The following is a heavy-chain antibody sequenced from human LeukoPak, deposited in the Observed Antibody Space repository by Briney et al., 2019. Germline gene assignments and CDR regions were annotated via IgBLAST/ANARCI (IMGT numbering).Heavy chain of an antibody. D-gene: IGHD6-13*01. CDR2: INPSGGST. CDR1: GYTFTSYY. Sequence: PGASVKVSCKASGYTFTSYYMHWVRQAPGQGLEWMGIINPSGGSTSYAQKFQGRVTMTRDTSTSTVYMELSSLRSEDTAMYYCARDLHSSSWYVYVFGYWGQGTLVTVSS. J-gene: IGHJ4*02. CDR3: ARDLHSSSWYVYVFGY. V-gene: IGHV1-46*01.